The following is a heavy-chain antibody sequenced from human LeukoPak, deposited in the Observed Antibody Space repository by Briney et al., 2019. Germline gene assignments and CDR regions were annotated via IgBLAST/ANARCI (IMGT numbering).Heavy chain of an antibody. CDR3: ARGTVTMVDY. CDR2: IYSGGST. Sequence: GGSLRLSCAASEFTFSSNYMSWVRQAPGRGLEWVSVIYSGGSTYYADSVKGRFTIPRDNSKNTLFLQMNSLRAGDTAVYYCARGTVTMVDYWGQGTLVTVSS. D-gene: IGHD3-10*01. J-gene: IGHJ4*02. V-gene: IGHV3-66*01. CDR1: EFTFSSNY.